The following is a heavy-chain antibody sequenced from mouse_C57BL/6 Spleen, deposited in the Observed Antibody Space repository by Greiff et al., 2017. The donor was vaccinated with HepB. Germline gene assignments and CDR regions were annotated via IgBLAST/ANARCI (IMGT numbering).Heavy chain of an antibody. D-gene: IGHD1-1*01. Sequence: VQLQQSGAELVRPGASVKLSCKASGYTFTSYGISWVKQRTGQGLEWIGEIYPGSGNTYYNEKFKGKATLTADKSSSTAYMELRSLTSEDSAVYFCARAGSEYASSTDYWGQGTTLTVSS. V-gene: IGHV1-81*01. CDR2: IYPGSGNT. CDR1: GYTFTSYG. CDR3: ARAGSEYASSTDY. J-gene: IGHJ2*01.